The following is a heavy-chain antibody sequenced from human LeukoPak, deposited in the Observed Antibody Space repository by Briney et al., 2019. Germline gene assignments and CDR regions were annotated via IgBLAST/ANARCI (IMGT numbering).Heavy chain of an antibody. J-gene: IGHJ6*02. CDR1: GDSVSANSVA. D-gene: IGHD2-21*01. Sequence: KTSQTLSLTCAISGDSVSANSVAWTWIRQSPSRGLEWLGKTYYRSKWYSDYVVSVKSRIIINADTSKNQFSLLLKSVTPEDTAVYYCVRDSYSPIRWNGMDVWGQGTTVTVSS. CDR3: VRDSYSPIRWNGMDV. V-gene: IGHV6-1*01. CDR2: TYYRSKWYS.